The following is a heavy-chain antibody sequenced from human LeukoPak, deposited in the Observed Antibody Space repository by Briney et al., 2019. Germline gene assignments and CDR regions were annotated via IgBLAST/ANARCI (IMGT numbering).Heavy chain of an antibody. Sequence: PSETLSLTCTVPGGSIISYYWTWIRQPAGKGLEWIGRIYSSGTTNYNPSLKSRVSMSVDTSKNQFSLKLRSVTAADTAVYYCARGRLNYYDSSDYYYFDYWGQGTLVTVSS. D-gene: IGHD3-22*01. J-gene: IGHJ4*02. V-gene: IGHV4-4*07. CDR2: IYSSGTT. CDR1: GGSIISYY. CDR3: ARGRLNYYDSSDYYYFDY.